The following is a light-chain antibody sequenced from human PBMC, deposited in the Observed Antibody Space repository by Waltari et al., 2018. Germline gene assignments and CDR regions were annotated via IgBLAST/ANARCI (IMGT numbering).Light chain of an antibody. CDR1: SSNIGSNY. CDR2: RNN. CDR3: AAWDYSLSGHVV. V-gene: IGLV1-47*01. Sequence: QSVLTQPPSASGTPGQRVTISCSGSSSNIGSNYVYWYQQLPGTAPKLLIYRNNQRPSGVPDRFSGAKSGTSASLAVGGLRSEDEADYYCAAWDYSLSGHVVFGGGTKLTVL. J-gene: IGLJ2*01.